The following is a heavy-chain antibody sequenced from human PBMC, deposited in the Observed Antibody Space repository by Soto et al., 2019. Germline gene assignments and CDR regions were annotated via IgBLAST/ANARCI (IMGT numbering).Heavy chain of an antibody. V-gene: IGHV3-21*01. CDR2: IISITNYI. D-gene: IGHD2-15*01. CDR3: ARACEDIRSIFDI. J-gene: IGHJ4*02. Sequence: AESLTLSCAASGFSVTSINRSWVRHPPGGGGEWVSSIISITNYIYYADSMKGRFTVSRDNAKNSVYLEMNRLSAEDTAVYYCARACEDIRSIFDIWGQGTLVTVSS. CDR1: GFSVTSIN.